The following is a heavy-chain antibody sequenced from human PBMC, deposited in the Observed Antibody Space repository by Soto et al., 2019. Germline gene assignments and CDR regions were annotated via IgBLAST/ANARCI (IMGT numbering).Heavy chain of an antibody. CDR3: ASERGLIAAALRVYYGMDV. CDR1: GFTFSSYG. D-gene: IGHD6-13*01. V-gene: IGHV3-33*01. J-gene: IGHJ6*02. Sequence: QVQLVESGGGVVQPGRSLRLSCAASGFTFSSYGMHWVRQAPGKGLEWVAGIWYDGSNKYYVDSVKGRFTISRDNSKNTLYLQLNSLRAEDTAVYNCASERGLIAAALRVYYGMDVWGQGTTVTVSS. CDR2: IWYDGSNK.